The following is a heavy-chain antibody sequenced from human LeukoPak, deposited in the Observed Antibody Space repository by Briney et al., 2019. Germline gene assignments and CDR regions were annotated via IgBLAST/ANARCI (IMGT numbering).Heavy chain of an antibody. V-gene: IGHV1-18*01. CDR2: ISAYNGNT. CDR3: ARDRDPLGYYYDSSGYYTPGGFDY. J-gene: IGHJ4*02. Sequence: ASVKVSCKASGYTFTSYGISWVRQAPGQGLEWMGWISAYNGNTNYAQKLQGRVTMTTDTSTSTAYMELRSLRSDDTAVYYCARDRDPLGYYYDSSGYYTPGGFDYWGQGTLVTVSS. D-gene: IGHD3-22*01. CDR1: GYTFTSYG.